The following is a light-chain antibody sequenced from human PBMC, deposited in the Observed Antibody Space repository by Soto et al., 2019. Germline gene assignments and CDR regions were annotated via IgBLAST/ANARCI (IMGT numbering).Light chain of an antibody. J-gene: IGKJ4*01. CDR3: QQYNNWPLT. Sequence: IVMTQSPATLSGSPGQRATLSCRASQSVSDNLAWYQRKPGQAPRLLIYGASTRATGIPARFSGSGSGTEFTLTISSLQSEDFAVYYCQQYNNWPLTVGGGTKVDI. CDR2: GAS. CDR1: QSVSDN. V-gene: IGKV3-15*01.